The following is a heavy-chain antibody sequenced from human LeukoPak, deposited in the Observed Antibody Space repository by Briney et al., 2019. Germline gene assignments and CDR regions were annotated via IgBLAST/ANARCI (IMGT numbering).Heavy chain of an antibody. J-gene: IGHJ4*02. Sequence: QSGGSLRLSCAASGFTFSSYAMSWVRQAPGKGLEWVSAISGSGGSTYYADSVKGRFTISRDNSKNTLYLQMNSLRAGDTAVYYCAKVRSSGWYYFDYWGQGTLVTVSS. V-gene: IGHV3-23*01. D-gene: IGHD6-19*01. CDR1: GFTFSSYA. CDR2: ISGSGGST. CDR3: AKVRSSGWYYFDY.